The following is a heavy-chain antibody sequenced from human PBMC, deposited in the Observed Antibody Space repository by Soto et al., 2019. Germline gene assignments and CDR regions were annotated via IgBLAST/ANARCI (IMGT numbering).Heavy chain of an antibody. D-gene: IGHD4-17*01. CDR3: ARVGGYYGDFPNFEY. CDR2: IYYTGTT. Sequence: TLSLTCIVSGSSISPYYWTWIRHPPGKGLEWVGNIYYTGTTNYNPSLKSRVTMSVDMFKNHCSLKLSSVTAADTAVYFCARVGGYYGDFPNFEYWGEGALVTVS. J-gene: IGHJ4*02. CDR1: GSSISPYY. V-gene: IGHV4-59*01.